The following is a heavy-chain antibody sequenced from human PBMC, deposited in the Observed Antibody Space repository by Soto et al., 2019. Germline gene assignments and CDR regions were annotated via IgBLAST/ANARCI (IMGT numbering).Heavy chain of an antibody. Sequence: ASVKVSCKASGYTFTSYDINWVRQATGQGLEWMGWMNPNSGNTGYAQKFQGRVTMTRNTSISTAYMELSSLRSEDTAVYYCARAGSAQYSSSYYGMDVWGQGTTVTVSS. CDR1: GYTFTSYD. CDR3: ARAGSAQYSSSYYGMDV. CDR2: MNPNSGNT. V-gene: IGHV1-8*01. D-gene: IGHD6-13*01. J-gene: IGHJ6*02.